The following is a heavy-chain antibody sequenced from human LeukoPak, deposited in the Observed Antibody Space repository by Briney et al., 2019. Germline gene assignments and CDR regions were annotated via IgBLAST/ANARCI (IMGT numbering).Heavy chain of an antibody. CDR3: ARDRGEYYYDSSGPSGDY. D-gene: IGHD3-22*01. Sequence: QAGGSLRLSCAASGFTFSSYAMHWVRQAPGKGLEWVAVISYDGSNKYYADSVKGRFTISRDNSKNTLYLQMNSLRAEDTAVYYCARDRGEYYYDSSGPSGDYWGQGTLVTVSS. CDR1: GFTFSSYA. CDR2: ISYDGSNK. V-gene: IGHV3-30-3*01. J-gene: IGHJ4*02.